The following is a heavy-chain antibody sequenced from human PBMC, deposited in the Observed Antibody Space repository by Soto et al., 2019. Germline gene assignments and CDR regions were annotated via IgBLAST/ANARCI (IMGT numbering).Heavy chain of an antibody. Sequence: EVQLVQSGAEVKKPGESLKISCQGSGYNFTNYWIAWVRQVPGKGLEWMGIIYPGASAPTYSPSFQGQVTISADKSISTAYLQWNSLKASDTAMYYCARAAYYLDSWGQGTLVSVSS. CDR1: GYNFTNYW. CDR3: ARAAYYLDS. CDR2: IYPGASAP. V-gene: IGHV5-51*01. J-gene: IGHJ4*02. D-gene: IGHD1-26*01.